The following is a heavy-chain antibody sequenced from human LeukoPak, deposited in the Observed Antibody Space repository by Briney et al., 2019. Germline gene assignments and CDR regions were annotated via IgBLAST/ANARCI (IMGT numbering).Heavy chain of an antibody. CDR3: ARHDEGFGELGAFDI. V-gene: IGHV4-39*07. CDR2: IDYSGST. CDR1: GGSISSRSYY. D-gene: IGHD3-10*01. J-gene: IGHJ3*02. Sequence: SETLSLTCTVSGGSISSRSYYWGWIRQPPGKGLEWIGNIDYSGSTYYNPALQSRVTISVDTSKTQFSLKLSSVTAADTAVYYCARHDEGFGELGAFDIWGQGTMVTVSS.